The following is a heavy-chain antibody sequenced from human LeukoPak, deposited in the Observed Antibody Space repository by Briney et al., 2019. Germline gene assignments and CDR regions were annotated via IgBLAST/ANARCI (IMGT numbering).Heavy chain of an antibody. CDR2: IYYSGST. CDR3: AREGGGDFQYYFDY. Sequence: SETLSLTCTVSGGSISSSSYYWGWIRQPPGKGLEWIGSIYYSGSTYYNPSLKSRVTISVDTSKNQFSLKLSSVTAADTAVYYCAREGGGDFQYYFDYWGQGTLVTVSS. J-gene: IGHJ4*02. CDR1: GGSISSSSYY. V-gene: IGHV4-39*02. D-gene: IGHD2-21*02.